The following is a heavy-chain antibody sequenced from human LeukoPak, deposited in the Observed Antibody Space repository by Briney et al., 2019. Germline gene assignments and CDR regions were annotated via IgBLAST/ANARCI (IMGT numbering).Heavy chain of an antibody. J-gene: IGHJ6*03. Sequence: ASVKVSCKASGYTFTSYVINWVRQATGQGLERMAWINPNSGNTGYAQKFQSRVTMTRNTSTSTAYMELSSPRSEDTAVYYCAGAPTYGDKFVTYYYMDVWGKRTTVTVSS. CDR1: GYTFTSYV. CDR3: AGAPTYGDKFVTYYYMDV. D-gene: IGHD4/OR15-4a*01. V-gene: IGHV1-8*01. CDR2: INPNSGNT.